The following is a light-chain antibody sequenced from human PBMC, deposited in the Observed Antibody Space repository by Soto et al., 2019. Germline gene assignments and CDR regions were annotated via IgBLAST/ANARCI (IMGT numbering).Light chain of an antibody. CDR3: QSYDSSLRGGV. J-gene: IGLJ3*02. CDR1: SSNIGANYD. V-gene: IGLV1-40*01. Sequence: QSVLTQPPSVSGAPGQRVTISCTGSSSNIGANYDVQWYQHLPGTAPRLLISGDSNRPSGVPDRFSGYKSGTSPSLGITGLQSEDEADYYCQSYDSSLRGGVFGGGTKLTVL. CDR2: GDS.